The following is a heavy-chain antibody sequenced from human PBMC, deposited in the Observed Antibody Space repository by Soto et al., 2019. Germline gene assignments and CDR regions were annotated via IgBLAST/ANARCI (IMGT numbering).Heavy chain of an antibody. CDR2: MGWDFSPI. CDR1: GFTISTQT. CDR3: ARDKDYACEV. Sequence: EVQLVESGGGLVQPGGSLRLSCAVSGFTISTQTLNWVRQAPGKGLEGVSYMGWDFSPIYADAVKGRFTISIDNAKNSLYLQMNSLRAEDTAMYYCARDKDYACEVWGQGTMVTVSS. J-gene: IGHJ3*01. V-gene: IGHV3-48*01.